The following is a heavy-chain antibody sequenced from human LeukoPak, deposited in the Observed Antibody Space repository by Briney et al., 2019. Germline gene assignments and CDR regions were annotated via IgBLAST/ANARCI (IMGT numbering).Heavy chain of an antibody. D-gene: IGHD4-17*01. CDR2: ISAYNGNT. V-gene: IGHV1-18*01. CDR1: GYTFTSYG. Sequence: ASVKVSCKASGYTFTSYGISWVRQAPGQGLEWMGWISAYNGNTNYAQKLQGRVTMTTDTSTSTAYMELRSLRSDDTAVYYCARSFHGDYYYYYYMDVWGKGTTVTVSS. J-gene: IGHJ6*03. CDR3: ARSFHGDYYYYYYMDV.